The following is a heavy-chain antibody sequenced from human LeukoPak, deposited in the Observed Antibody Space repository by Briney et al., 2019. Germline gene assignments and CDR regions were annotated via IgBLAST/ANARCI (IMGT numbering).Heavy chain of an antibody. V-gene: IGHV3-30-3*01. CDR3: ARDGVRISTPVEANYYGMDV. J-gene: IGHJ6*02. CDR2: ISYDGSNK. D-gene: IGHD2-15*01. Sequence: GGSLRLSCAASGFTFSSYAMHWVRQAPGKGLEWVAVISYDGSNKYYADSVKGRFTISRDNSKNTLYLQMNSLRAEDTAVYYCARDGVRISTPVEANYYGMDVWGQGTTVTVSS. CDR1: GFTFSSYA.